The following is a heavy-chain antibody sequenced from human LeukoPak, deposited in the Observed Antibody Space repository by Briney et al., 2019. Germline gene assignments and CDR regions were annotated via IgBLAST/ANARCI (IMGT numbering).Heavy chain of an antibody. J-gene: IGHJ6*02. CDR2: INHSGST. CDR1: WGSFSGYY. V-gene: IGHV4-34*01. Sequence: PSETLSLTCAVYWGSFSGYYWSWVRQPPGKGLEWVGEINHSGSTNYNPSLKSRVTISVDTSKNQFSLKLSSVTATATAVYYCATSHCSSTRCYRTYYYDYGMYVYGQGHTAPVS. CDR3: ATSHCSSTRCYRTYYYDYGMYV. D-gene: IGHD2-2*01.